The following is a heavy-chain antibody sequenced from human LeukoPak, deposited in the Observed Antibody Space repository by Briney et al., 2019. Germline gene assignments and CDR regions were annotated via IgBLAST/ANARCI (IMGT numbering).Heavy chain of an antibody. CDR1: GFTVSSNS. CDR2: IYSDNT. CDR3: AREPTYSSSWYTSCDS. D-gene: IGHD6-13*01. Sequence: SGGSLRLSCTVSGFTVSSNSMSWVRQAPGKGLEWVSFIYSDNTHYSDSVKGRFTISRDNAKNSLYLHMSSLRAEDTAVYYCAREPTYSSSWYTSCDSWGQGTLVTVSS. V-gene: IGHV3-53*01. J-gene: IGHJ5*01.